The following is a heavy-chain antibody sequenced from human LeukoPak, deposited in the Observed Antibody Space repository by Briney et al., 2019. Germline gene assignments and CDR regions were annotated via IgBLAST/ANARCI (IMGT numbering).Heavy chain of an antibody. V-gene: IGHV4-39*07. CDR1: GGSISSSSYY. Sequence: SETLSLTCTVSGGSISSSSYYWGWIRQPPGKGLEWIGSIYYSGSTYYNPSLKSRVTISVDTSKNQFSLKLSSVTAADTAVYYCAFHYYDSSGYYPGDYWGQGTLVTVSS. J-gene: IGHJ4*02. CDR3: AFHYYDSSGYYPGDY. D-gene: IGHD3-22*01. CDR2: IYYSGST.